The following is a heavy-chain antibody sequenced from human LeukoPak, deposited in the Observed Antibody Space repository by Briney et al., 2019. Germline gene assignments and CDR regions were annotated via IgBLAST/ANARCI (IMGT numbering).Heavy chain of an antibody. V-gene: IGHV3-21*01. CDR1: GFTFSSYS. Sequence: PGGSLRLSCAASGFTFSSYSMNWVRQAPGKGLEWVSSISSSSYIYYADSVKGRFTTSRDNAKNSLYLQMNSLRAEDTAVYYCARDIPDSSSWYFAYYYYYYMDVWGKGTTVTVSS. D-gene: IGHD6-13*01. CDR3: ARDIPDSSSWYFAYYYYYYMDV. CDR2: ISSSSYI. J-gene: IGHJ6*03.